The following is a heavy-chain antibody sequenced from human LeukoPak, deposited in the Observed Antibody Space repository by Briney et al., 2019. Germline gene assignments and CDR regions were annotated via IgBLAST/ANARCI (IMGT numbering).Heavy chain of an antibody. CDR3: ARGLASLTGTFDY. D-gene: IGHD3-9*01. Sequence: GGSLRLSCAASGFTFSYYSMNWVRQAPGKGLEWVSSISSSSSYIYYADSVKGRFTISRDNAKNSLYLQMNSLRAEDTAMYYCARGLASLTGTFDYWGQGTLVTVSS. V-gene: IGHV3-21*01. J-gene: IGHJ4*02. CDR2: ISSSSSYI. CDR1: GFTFSYYS.